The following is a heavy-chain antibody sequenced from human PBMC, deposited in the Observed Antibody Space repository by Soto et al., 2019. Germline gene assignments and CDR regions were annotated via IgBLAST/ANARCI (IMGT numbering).Heavy chain of an antibody. CDR3: ASEVRGVLDV. CDR1: GDSFSSSNW. J-gene: IGHJ6*02. V-gene: IGHV4-4*02. CDR2: IYHSGST. Sequence: PSETLSLTCTVSGDSFSSSNWLSWVRQSPGKGLEWIGEIYHSGSTNYNPSLKSRVIISVDKSKRQFSLKLNSVTAADTAVYFCASEVRGVLDVWXHGTTVTVSS. D-gene: IGHD3-10*01.